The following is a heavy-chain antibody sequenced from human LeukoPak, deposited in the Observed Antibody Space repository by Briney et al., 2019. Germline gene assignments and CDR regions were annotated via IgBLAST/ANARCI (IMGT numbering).Heavy chain of an antibody. J-gene: IGHJ4*02. CDR2: IYYSGST. CDR1: GGSISSYY. CDR3: ARVGATPFDY. D-gene: IGHD1-26*01. Sequence: PSESLSLTRTVSGGSISSYYWSWIRQPPGKGLEWIGYIYYSGSTNYNPSLKSRVTISVDTSKNQFSLKLSSVTAADTAVYYCARVGATPFDYWGQGTLVTVSS. V-gene: IGHV4-59*01.